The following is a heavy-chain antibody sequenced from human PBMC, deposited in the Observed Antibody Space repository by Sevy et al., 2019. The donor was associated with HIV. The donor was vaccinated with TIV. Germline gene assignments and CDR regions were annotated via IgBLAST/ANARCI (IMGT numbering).Heavy chain of an antibody. J-gene: IGHJ6*02. V-gene: IGHV3-23*01. Sequence: GGSLRLSCAASGFTFSSYAMSWVRQAPGKGLEWVSAISGSGGSTYYADSVKDRFTISRDNSKNTLYLQMNSLRAEDTAVYYCAKRGGGATVWGYYYYYGMDVWGQGTTVTVSS. CDR1: GFTFSSYA. D-gene: IGHD4-17*01. CDR2: ISGSGGST. CDR3: AKRGGGATVWGYYYYYGMDV.